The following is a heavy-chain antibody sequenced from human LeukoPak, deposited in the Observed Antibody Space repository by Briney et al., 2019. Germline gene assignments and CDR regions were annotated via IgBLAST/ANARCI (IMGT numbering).Heavy chain of an antibody. J-gene: IGHJ6*02. CDR2: ISASGGST. V-gene: IGHV3-23*01. CDR3: ATPENGVSYYGMDV. CDR1: GFTFAGYP. D-gene: IGHD3-16*01. Sequence: GGSLRLSCAAFGFTFAGYPMSWGRQVPGKGLEWSSGISASGGSTLYADSVEGRFTISRDDSKRMLYLQMSSLSGEDTAVYYCATPENGVSYYGMDVWGQGTTVTVSS.